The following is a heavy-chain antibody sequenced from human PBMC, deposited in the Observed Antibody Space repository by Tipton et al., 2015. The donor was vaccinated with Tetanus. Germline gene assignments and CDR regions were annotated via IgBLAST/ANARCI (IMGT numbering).Heavy chain of an antibody. J-gene: IGHJ2*01. CDR3: AKDLRGPEAGTWYFDL. V-gene: IGHV3-23*01. CDR1: GLTFSSCS. D-gene: IGHD6-19*01. Sequence: SLGLSCVAAGLTFSSCSMGWVRQAPGKGLEWVSAIVGSGAKTYYADSVKGRFTISRDNSKDTLYLQLNSLRAEDTAIYYCAKDLRGPEAGTWYFDLWGRGTLVTVSS. CDR2: IVGSGAKT.